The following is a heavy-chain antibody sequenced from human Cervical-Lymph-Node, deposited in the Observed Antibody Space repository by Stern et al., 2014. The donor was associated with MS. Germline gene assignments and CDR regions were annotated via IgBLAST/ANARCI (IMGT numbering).Heavy chain of an antibody. Sequence: EVQLVESGGGLVQPGGSLRLSCAASGFTFSSYWMHWVRQAPGKRLVWVSRINSNGSITSYADSVKGRFTISRDNAKNTLYLQMNSLRAEDTAVYYCASQVWVRGGYKSWGQGTLVTVSS. CDR2: INSNGSIT. D-gene: IGHD5-24*01. J-gene: IGHJ4*02. CDR3: ASQVWVRGGYKS. CDR1: GFTFSSYW. V-gene: IGHV3-74*02.